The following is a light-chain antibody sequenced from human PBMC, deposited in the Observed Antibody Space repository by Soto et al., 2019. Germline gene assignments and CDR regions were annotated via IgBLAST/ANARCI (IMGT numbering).Light chain of an antibody. J-gene: IGKJ1*01. Sequence: EIVLTQSPGTLSLSPGERATVSCGASQSVTSNYLAWYQQKPGQAPRLLIFGASIRVTGIPDRFSGSGSGTDFTLTISRLEPEDFAVYFCHHYASTFGQGTKVDIK. CDR1: QSVTSNY. CDR2: GAS. CDR3: HHYAST. V-gene: IGKV3-20*01.